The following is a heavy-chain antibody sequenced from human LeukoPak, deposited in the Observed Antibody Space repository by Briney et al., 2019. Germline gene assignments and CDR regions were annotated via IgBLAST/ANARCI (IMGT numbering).Heavy chain of an antibody. CDR2: ISYDGSNK. J-gene: IGHJ3*02. V-gene: IGHV3-30*04. CDR1: GFTFSSYA. D-gene: IGHD3-10*01. Sequence: GGSLRLSCAASGFTFSSYAMHWVRQAPGKGLEWVAVISYDGSNKYYADSVKGRFTISRDNSKNTLYLQMNSLRAEDTAVYYCARCHGYGLLSDAFDIWGQGTMVTVSS. CDR3: ARCHGYGLLSDAFDI.